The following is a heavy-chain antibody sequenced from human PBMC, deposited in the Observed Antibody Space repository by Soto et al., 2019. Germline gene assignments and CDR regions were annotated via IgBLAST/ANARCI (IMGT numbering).Heavy chain of an antibody. J-gene: IGHJ4*02. Sequence: QVRLVQSGAEVKKPGSSVKVSCKASGGTFSNYAISWVRQAPGQGLEWMGGIILPFGTANYAQKFQGRVTITADESMTTAYMELSGLRSEDTAVYYWARGRVDAGYFDYWGQGTLVTVSS. CDR3: ARGRVDAGYFDY. CDR2: IILPFGTA. V-gene: IGHV1-69*12. CDR1: GGTFSNYA.